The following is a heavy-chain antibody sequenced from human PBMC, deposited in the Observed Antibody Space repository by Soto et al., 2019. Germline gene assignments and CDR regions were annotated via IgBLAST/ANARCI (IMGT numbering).Heavy chain of an antibody. V-gene: IGHV3-53*01. J-gene: IGHJ5*02. CDR2: VSDVERA. D-gene: IGHD1-26*01. CDR3: ARPHSAAFAWAAES. Sequence: EVRLVESGGGLIQPGGSRRLSCEVSAFSVRSNHMSWVRQAPGKGLEWVSVVSDVERANFADSVKGRFTVSRDISKNTVFLQMNSLRAEDTAVYYCARPHSAAFAWAAESWGQGTLVIVSP. CDR1: AFSVRSNH.